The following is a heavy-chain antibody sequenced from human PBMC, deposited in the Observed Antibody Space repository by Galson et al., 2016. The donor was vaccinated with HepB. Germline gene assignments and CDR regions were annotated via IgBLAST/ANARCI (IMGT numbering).Heavy chain of an antibody. CDR1: GGKFRDYA. V-gene: IGHV1-69*13. D-gene: IGHD2-21*02. Sequence: SVKVSCKASGGKFRDYAFSWVRQAPGQGLEWMGGIIPIFVSTNYAQKFQGRVTITADESTSTGYMEVSSLRSEDTAVYYGAKSLVVTAVGYDAFDNWGQGTMVSVSS. CDR3: AKSLVVTAVGYDAFDN. J-gene: IGHJ3*02. CDR2: IIPIFVST.